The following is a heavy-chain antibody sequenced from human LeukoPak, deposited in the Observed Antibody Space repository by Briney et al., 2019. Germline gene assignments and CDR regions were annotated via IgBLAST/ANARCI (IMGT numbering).Heavy chain of an antibody. CDR1: AFIFSGHW. J-gene: IGHJ4*02. CDR2: IKEDGSER. Sequence: GGSLRLSCEGSAFIFSGHWMNWVRQTPGKGLEWVASIKEDGSERQYVDSVKGRFSISRDNTKGSLFLQLNSLRAEDTAVYYCARDRDGYNPGRLDYWGQGTLVTVSS. CDR3: ARDRDGYNPGRLDY. D-gene: IGHD5-24*01. V-gene: IGHV3-7*03.